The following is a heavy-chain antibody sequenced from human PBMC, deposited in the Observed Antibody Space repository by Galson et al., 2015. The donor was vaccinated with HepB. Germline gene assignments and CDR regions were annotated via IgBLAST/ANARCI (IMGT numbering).Heavy chain of an antibody. V-gene: IGHV4-34*01. J-gene: IGHJ3*02. Sequence: LSLTCAVYGGSFSGYYWSWIRQPPGKGLEWIGEINHSGSTNYNPSLKSRVTISVDTSKNQFSLKLSSVTAADTAVYYCARGDKKIGRRGYSYGSSYAFDIWGQGTMVTVSS. CDR1: GGSFSGYY. D-gene: IGHD5-18*01. CDR3: ARGDKKIGRRGYSYGSSYAFDI. CDR2: INHSGST.